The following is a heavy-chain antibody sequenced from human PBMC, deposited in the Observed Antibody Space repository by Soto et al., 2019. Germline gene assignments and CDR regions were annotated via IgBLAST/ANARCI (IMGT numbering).Heavy chain of an antibody. Sequence: SETLSLTCTVSGGSISSGGYYWSWIRQHPGKGLEWIGYIYYSGSTYYNPSLKSRVTISVDTSKNQFSLYLQMNSLRAEDTAVYYCARDFVHGDHPEYFQHWGQGTLVTVSS. CDR1: GGSISSGGYY. CDR2: IYYSGST. J-gene: IGHJ1*01. V-gene: IGHV4-31*03. CDR3: ARDFVHGDHPEYFQH. D-gene: IGHD4-17*01.